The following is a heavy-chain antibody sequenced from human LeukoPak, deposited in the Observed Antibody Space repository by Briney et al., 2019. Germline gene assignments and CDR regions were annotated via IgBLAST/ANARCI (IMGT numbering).Heavy chain of an antibody. D-gene: IGHD5-18*01. CDR2: IWYDGSSK. J-gene: IGHJ4*02. Sequence: GRSLRLSCAASGFTFSSYGMHWVRQAPGKGLEWVAVIWYDGSSKYYADSVKGRFTISRDNSKNTLYLQMNSLRAEDTAVYYCAKDHTGYSYGYGHLGYWGQGTLVTVSS. V-gene: IGHV3-33*06. CDR3: AKDHTGYSYGYGHLGY. CDR1: GFTFSSYG.